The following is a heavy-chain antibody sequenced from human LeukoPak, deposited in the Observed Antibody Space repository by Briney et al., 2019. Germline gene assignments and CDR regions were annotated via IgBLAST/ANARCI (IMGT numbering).Heavy chain of an antibody. J-gene: IGHJ4*02. CDR2: INSSGGST. D-gene: IGHD3-16*01. Sequence: TGGSLRLSCAASGFTFSSYAMSWVRQAPGKGLEWVSTINSSGGSTYYADSVKGRFTISRDNSKNTLYLQMNSLRVEDTAVYYCAKDIYEGSLDYWGQGTLVTVSS. CDR1: GFTFSSYA. CDR3: AKDIYEGSLDY. V-gene: IGHV3-23*01.